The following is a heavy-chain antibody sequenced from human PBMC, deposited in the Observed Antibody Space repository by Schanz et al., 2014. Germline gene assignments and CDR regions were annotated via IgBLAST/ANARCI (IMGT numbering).Heavy chain of an antibody. D-gene: IGHD7-27*01. Sequence: VQLVESGGGMVQPGRSLRLSCAASGFTLSRYTMHWIRQAPGKGLEWLSYISRDGTTSYYADSVKGRFTISRDNAKNSLYLEMTSLSGEDTDVYYCARENLNWEAFDIWGQGTVVTVSS. J-gene: IGHJ3*02. V-gene: IGHV3-48*04. CDR3: ARENLNWEAFDI. CDR1: GFTLSRYT. CDR2: ISRDGTTS.